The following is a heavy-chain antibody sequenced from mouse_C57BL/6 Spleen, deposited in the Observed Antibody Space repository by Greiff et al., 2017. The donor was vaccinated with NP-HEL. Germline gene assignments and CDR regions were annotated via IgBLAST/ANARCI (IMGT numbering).Heavy chain of an antibody. D-gene: IGHD2-1*01. CDR1: GYTFTRYW. Sequence: QQSCKASGYTFTRYWMHWVKQRPGRGLEWIGRIDPNSGGTKYNEKFKSKATLTVDKPSSTAYMQLSSLTSEDSAVYYCARGGYYGKEDYFDYWGQGTTLTVSS. J-gene: IGHJ2*01. CDR3: ARGGYYGKEDYFDY. V-gene: IGHV1-72*01. CDR2: IDPNSGGT.